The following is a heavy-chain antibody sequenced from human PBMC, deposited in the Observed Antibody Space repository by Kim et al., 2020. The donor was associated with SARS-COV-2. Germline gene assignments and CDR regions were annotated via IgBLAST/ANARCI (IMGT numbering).Heavy chain of an antibody. CDR3: ARGVRWPDAFDI. Sequence: NYTPSLKSRVTISVDTSKNQFSLKLSSVTAADTAVYYCARGVRWPDAFDIWGQGTMVTVSS. J-gene: IGHJ3*02. V-gene: IGHV4-59*09.